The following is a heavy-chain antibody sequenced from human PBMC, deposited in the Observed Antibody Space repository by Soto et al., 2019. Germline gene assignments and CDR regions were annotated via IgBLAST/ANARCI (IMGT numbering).Heavy chain of an antibody. CDR1: GDTFSFYS. V-gene: IGHV1-69*04. J-gene: IGHJ4*02. CDR2: VNPILSMS. CDR3: AAYYGSGKSALDQ. D-gene: IGHD3-10*01. Sequence: QVQLVQSGAEVKRPGSSVKVSCKASGDTFSFYSINWVRQAPGLGLEWMGRVNPILSMSNYAQRFQGRVMKAAEKSPKTAFKELRCLESEDTAMYFRAAYYGSGKSALDQWGQGGLVTVSS.